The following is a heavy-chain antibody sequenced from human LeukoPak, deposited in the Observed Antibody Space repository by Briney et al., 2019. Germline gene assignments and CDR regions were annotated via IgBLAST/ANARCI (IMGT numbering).Heavy chain of an antibody. V-gene: IGHV3-7*01. D-gene: IGHD3-3*01. CDR1: GFTFTNNF. CDR2: IKQEGSDK. J-gene: IGHJ4*02. CDR3: ARDPIIDN. Sequence: PGGSLRLSCAASGFTFTNNFMSWVRQVPGKGLEWVANIKQEGSDKYYVDSVKGRCTISRDKAKNSLYLQMNSLRAEDTAIYYCARDPIIDNWGQGTLVTVSS.